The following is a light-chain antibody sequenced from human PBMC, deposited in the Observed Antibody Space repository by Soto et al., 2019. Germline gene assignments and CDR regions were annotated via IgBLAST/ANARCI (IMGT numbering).Light chain of an antibody. Sequence: QSALTQPASVSGSPGQSITISCTGTSSDVGSHNLVSWYQQHPGQPPKLMIYEVSKRPVGVSARFSAYKSGNTASLTISGLQAEDEADYYCCSYGGSRTVFGGGTQLTVL. CDR1: SSDVGSHNL. CDR3: CSYGGSRTV. J-gene: IGLJ7*01. V-gene: IGLV2-23*02. CDR2: EVS.